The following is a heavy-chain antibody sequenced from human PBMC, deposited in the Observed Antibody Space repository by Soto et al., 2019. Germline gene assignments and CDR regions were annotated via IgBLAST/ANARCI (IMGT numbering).Heavy chain of an antibody. CDR3: ARVWDASDAFDI. J-gene: IGHJ3*02. CDR2: IWYDGSNK. V-gene: IGHV3-33*01. Sequence: QVQLVESGGGGVQPGRSVRLSCAASGFTFSSYGMHWVGQAPGKGLEWVAVIWYDGSNKYYADSVKGRFTISRDNSKNTLYLQMNSLRAEETAVYYCARVWDASDAFDIWGQGTMVTVSS. CDR1: GFTFSSYG. D-gene: IGHD1-26*01.